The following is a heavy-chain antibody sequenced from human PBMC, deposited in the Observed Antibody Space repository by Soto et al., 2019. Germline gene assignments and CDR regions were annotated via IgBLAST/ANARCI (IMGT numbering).Heavy chain of an antibody. V-gene: IGHV3-7*01. D-gene: IGHD4-4*01. J-gene: IGHJ4*02. Sequence: EVQLVESGGGLVQPGGSLRLSCAASGFTFSSHWMSWVRQAPGKGLEWVANIKHDGSETYYVDSVKGRFTISRDNAKNSLYLQLHSLRAEDTAVYDCARDDYSWARHYWGQGTLVTVSS. CDR2: IKHDGSET. CDR1: GFTFSSHW. CDR3: ARDDYSWARHY.